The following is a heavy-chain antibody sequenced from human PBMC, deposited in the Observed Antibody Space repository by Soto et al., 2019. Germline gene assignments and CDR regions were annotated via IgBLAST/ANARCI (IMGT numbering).Heavy chain of an antibody. Sequence: GGSLRLSCAASGFTFSDYYRSWIRQAPGKGLEWVSYISSSSSYTNYADSVKGRFTISRDNAKNSLYLQMNSLRAEDTAVYYCARDPFNDSRGLAYWGQGTLVTVSS. J-gene: IGHJ4*02. CDR2: ISSSSSYT. D-gene: IGHD1-1*01. V-gene: IGHV3-11*06. CDR3: ARDPFNDSRGLAY. CDR1: GFTFSDYY.